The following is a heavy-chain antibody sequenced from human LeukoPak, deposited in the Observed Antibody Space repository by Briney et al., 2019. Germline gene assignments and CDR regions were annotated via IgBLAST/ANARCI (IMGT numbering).Heavy chain of an antibody. CDR1: GFTFSSFG. V-gene: IGHV3-30*03. Sequence: PGGSLRLSCAASGFTFSSFGLHWVRQAPGKGLEWVAFISYDGGNKYYADSVKGRSTISRDTSRNTLYLQTNSLRAEDTAVYYCARATGLTYGYPPSYWGQGTLVTVSS. CDR3: ARATGLTYGYPPSY. J-gene: IGHJ4*01. D-gene: IGHD5-18*01. CDR2: ISYDGGNK.